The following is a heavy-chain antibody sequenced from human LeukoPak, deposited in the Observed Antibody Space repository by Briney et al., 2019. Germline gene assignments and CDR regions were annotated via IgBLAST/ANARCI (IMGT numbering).Heavy chain of an antibody. CDR1: GGSISSSPYY. CDR3: AKGAGGFSYYNWFDP. Sequence: SETLSLTRTVSGGSISSSPYYWGWIRQPPGKGLEWIGSIYYSGTTHYNPSLESRVTISVDTSKNQFSLKLVSVTAADTAIYYCAKGAGGFSYYNWFDPWGQGTLVTVSS. V-gene: IGHV4-39*07. CDR2: IYYSGTT. J-gene: IGHJ5*02. D-gene: IGHD5-18*01.